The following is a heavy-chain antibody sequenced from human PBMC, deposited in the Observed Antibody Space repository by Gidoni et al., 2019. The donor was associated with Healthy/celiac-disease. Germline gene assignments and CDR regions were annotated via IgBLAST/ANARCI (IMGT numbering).Heavy chain of an antibody. CDR1: GYSFTSYW. D-gene: IGHD3-9*01. J-gene: IGHJ5*02. Sequence: EVQLVQSGAEVKKPGESLRISCKGSGYSFTSYWISWVRQMPGKGLEWMGRIDPSDSYTNHSPSFQGHVTISADKSISTAYLQWSSLKASDTAMYYCARLLTLTHILTGYDPWGQGTLVTVSS. CDR2: IDPSDSYT. CDR3: ARLLTLTHILTGYDP. V-gene: IGHV5-10-1*03.